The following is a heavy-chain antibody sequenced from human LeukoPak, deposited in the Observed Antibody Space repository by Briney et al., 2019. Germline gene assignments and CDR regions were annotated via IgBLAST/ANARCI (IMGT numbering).Heavy chain of an antibody. CDR1: GGTFSSYA. CDR2: IIPIFGTA. CDR3: ARGWGQQLVP. Sequence: SVKVSCKASGGTFSSYAISWVRQAPGQGLEWMGGIIPIFGTANYAQKFQGRVTMTRDTSTSTVYMELSSLRSEDTAVYYCARGWGQQLVPWGQGTLVTVSS. V-gene: IGHV1-69*05. D-gene: IGHD6-13*01. J-gene: IGHJ5*02.